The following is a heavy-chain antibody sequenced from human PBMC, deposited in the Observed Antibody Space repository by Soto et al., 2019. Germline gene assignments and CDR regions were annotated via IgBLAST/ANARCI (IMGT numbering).Heavy chain of an antibody. CDR3: ARQGAVAGNYYDAFDI. CDR1: GGSISSSSYY. V-gene: IGHV4-39*01. D-gene: IGHD6-19*01. Sequence: QLQLQESGPGLVKPSETLSLTCTVSGGSISSSSYYWGWIRQPPGKGLEWIGSIYYSGSTYYNPSLRSRVTISVDTSKNQFSLNLSSVTAADTAVYYCARQGAVAGNYYDAFDIWGQGTMVTVSS. J-gene: IGHJ3*02. CDR2: IYYSGST.